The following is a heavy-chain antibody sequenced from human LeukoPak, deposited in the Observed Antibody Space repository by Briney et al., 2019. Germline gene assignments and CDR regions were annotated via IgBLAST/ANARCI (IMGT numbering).Heavy chain of an antibody. CDR2: ISGSGGST. D-gene: IGHD6-19*01. Sequence: GGSLRLSCAASGFTFSSYAMSWVRQAPGKGLEWVSAISGSGGSTYYADSVKGRFTISRDNSKNSLYLQMNSPRSDDTALYYCARESESSGWYDYWGQGTLVTVSS. CDR1: GFTFSSYA. J-gene: IGHJ4*02. CDR3: ARESESSGWYDY. V-gene: IGHV3-23*01.